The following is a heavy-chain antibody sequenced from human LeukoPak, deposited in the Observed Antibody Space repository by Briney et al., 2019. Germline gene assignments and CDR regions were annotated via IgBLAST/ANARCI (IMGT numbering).Heavy chain of an antibody. CDR1: GYTFTDYY. V-gene: IGHV1-46*01. CDR3: ARGLERLDSNNYLSFAFDI. D-gene: IGHD4-11*01. Sequence: VPSLKVACKPSGYTFTDYYMHWVRQAPGQGLDWMGIINTSDGHTNYAQKFQGRVSMTRDTSTGTLYMDLSSLRFEDTAVYYCARGLERLDSNNYLSFAFDIWGQGTMVTVS. J-gene: IGHJ3*02. CDR2: INTSDGHT.